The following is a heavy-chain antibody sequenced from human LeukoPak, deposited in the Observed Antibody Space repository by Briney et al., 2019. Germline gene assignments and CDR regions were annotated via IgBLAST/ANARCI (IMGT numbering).Heavy chain of an antibody. V-gene: IGHV3-21*01. CDR1: GFTFSSYS. CDR3: ARDRTYYDFWSGYSDY. D-gene: IGHD3-3*01. CDR2: ISSSSSYI. Sequence: PGGSLRLSCAASGFTFSSYSMNWVRQAPGKGLEWVSSISSSSSYIYYADSVKGRFTISRDNAKNSLYLQMNSLRAEDTAAYYCARDRTYYDFWSGYSDYWGQGTLVTVSS. J-gene: IGHJ4*02.